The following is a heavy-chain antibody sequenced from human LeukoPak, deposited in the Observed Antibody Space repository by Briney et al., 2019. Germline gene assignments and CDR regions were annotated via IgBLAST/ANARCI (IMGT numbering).Heavy chain of an antibody. D-gene: IGHD3-22*01. Sequence: ASVKVSCKASGYTFTSYAMHWVRQAPGQRLEWMGWINAGNGNTKYSQKFQGRVTITRDTSASTAYMELSSLRSEDTAVYYCARDQRLGPAPSSGPGFWGQGTLVTVSS. CDR1: GYTFTSYA. CDR2: INAGNGNT. CDR3: ARDQRLGPAPSSGPGF. V-gene: IGHV1-3*01. J-gene: IGHJ4*02.